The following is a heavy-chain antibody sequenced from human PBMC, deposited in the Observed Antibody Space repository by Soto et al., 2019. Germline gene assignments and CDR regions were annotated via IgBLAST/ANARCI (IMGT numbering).Heavy chain of an antibody. CDR3: AASIFYYGMDV. CDR2: IYPGDSDT. CDR1: GYSFTSYW. V-gene: IGHV5-51*01. J-gene: IGHJ6*02. Sequence: GESLKISCKAPGYSFTSYWIGWVRQMPGKGLEWMGIIYPGDSDTRYSPSFQGQVTISADKSITTAHLQWSSLKASDTAIYYCAASIFYYGMDVWGQGTTVTVSS.